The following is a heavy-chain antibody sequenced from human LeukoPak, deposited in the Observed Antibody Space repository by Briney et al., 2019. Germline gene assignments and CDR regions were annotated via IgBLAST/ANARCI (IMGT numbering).Heavy chain of an antibody. V-gene: IGHV3-23*01. CDR1: GFTFSSYA. J-gene: IGHJ3*01. D-gene: IGHD1-1*01. Sequence: GGSLRLSCAASGFTFSSYAMSWVRQAPGKGLEWVSAISGSGGNTYYADSVKGRFTISRDNSKNTLFLQMNSLRAEDTATYFCARRGTDASFSFFDVWGQGTMVTVSS. CDR2: ISGSGGNT. CDR3: ARRGTDASFSFFDV.